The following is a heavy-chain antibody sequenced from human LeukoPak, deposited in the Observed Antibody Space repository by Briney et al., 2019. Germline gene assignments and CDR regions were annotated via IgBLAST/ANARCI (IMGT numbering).Heavy chain of an antibody. D-gene: IGHD3-10*01. CDR3: AKESRLFGELLSYYYYYYMDV. CDR1: GFTFSSYG. CDR2: IRYDGSNK. J-gene: IGHJ6*03. Sequence: GGSLRLSCAASGFTFSSYGMHWVRQAPGKGLEWVAFIRYDGSNKYYADSVKGRFTISRDNSKNTLYLQMNSLRAEDTAVYYCAKESRLFGELLSYYYYYYMDVWGKGTTVTIPS. V-gene: IGHV3-30*02.